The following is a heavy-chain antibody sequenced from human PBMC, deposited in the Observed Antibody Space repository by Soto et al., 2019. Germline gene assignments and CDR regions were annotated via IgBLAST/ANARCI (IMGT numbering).Heavy chain of an antibody. Sequence: EVQLLESGGGLVQPGGSLRLSCAASGFSFSSYAMSWVRQAPGKGLEWVSGISGGGGSTYYAVSVKGRFTISRDNSKNQLPLHSTRLRVEDTAIYCCGTAGGYDILTGSRKRFGPWGQGRLVTVSS. CDR3: GTAGGYDILTGSRKRFGP. V-gene: IGHV3-23*01. CDR1: GFSFSSYA. CDR2: ISGGGGST. D-gene: IGHD3-9*01. J-gene: IGHJ5*02.